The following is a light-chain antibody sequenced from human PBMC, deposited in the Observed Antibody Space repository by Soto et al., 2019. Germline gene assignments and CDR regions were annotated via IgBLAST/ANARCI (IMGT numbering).Light chain of an antibody. Sequence: QSALTQPRSVSGSPGQSVTISCTGTSSDVGGYNYVSWYQQHPGKAPKLMIYDVSKRPSGLPDRFSGSKSGNTASLTISGLQAEDEADYYCCSYAGSYIYVVFGGGTKLTVL. J-gene: IGLJ2*01. V-gene: IGLV2-11*01. CDR1: SSDVGGYNY. CDR2: DVS. CDR3: CSYAGSYIYVV.